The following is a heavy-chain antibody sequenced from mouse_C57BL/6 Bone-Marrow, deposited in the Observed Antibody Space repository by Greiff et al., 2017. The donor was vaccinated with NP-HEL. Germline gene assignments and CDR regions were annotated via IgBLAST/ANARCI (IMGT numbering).Heavy chain of an antibody. CDR2: IDPNSGGT. D-gene: IGHD1-1*01. CDR1: GYTFTSYW. V-gene: IGHV1-72*01. CDR3: SSGLYYSGSYVPYYAMDY. J-gene: IGHJ4*01. Sequence: QVQLQQPGAELVKPGASVKLSCKASGYTFTSYWMHWVKQRPGPGLEWIGRIDPNSGGTKYNEKFKSKATLTVDKPSSTAYMQLSSLTSEDSAVYYCSSGLYYSGSYVPYYAMDYWGQGTSVTVSS.